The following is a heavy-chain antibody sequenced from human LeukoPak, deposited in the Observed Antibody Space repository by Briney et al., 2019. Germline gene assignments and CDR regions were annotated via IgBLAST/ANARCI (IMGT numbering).Heavy chain of an antibody. CDR1: GYTLTELS. CDR2: FDPEDGET. V-gene: IGHV1-24*01. J-gene: IGHJ4*02. CDR3: ARVPSPMSAVDY. Sequence: ASVKVSCKVSGYTLTELSMHWVRQAPGKGLEWMGGFDPEDGETIYAQKFQGRVTMTEDTSTDTAYMELSSLRSDDTAVYYCARVPSPMSAVDYWGQGTLVTVSS.